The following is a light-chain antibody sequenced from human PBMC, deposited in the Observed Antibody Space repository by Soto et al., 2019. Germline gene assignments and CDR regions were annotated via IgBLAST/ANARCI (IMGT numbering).Light chain of an antibody. CDR1: QSVSSN. V-gene: IGKV3-15*01. CDR2: GAS. CDR3: QQYNKWPQYT. Sequence: EIVMTQSPATLSVSPGERATLSCRASQSVSSNLAWYQQKPGQAHRLLIYGASTRATGIPARFSGSESGTEVTLTISSLQSEAFAVYYCQQYNKWPQYTFGQGTKLEIK. J-gene: IGKJ2*01.